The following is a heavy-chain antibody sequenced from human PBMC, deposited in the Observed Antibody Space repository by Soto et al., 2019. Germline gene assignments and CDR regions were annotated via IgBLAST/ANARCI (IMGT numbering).Heavy chain of an antibody. CDR1: GATISSGGFY. V-gene: IGHV4-31*03. Sequence: QVQLQESGPGLVEASQTLSLTCTVSGATISSGGFYWSWIRQRPGKGLEWIGHIYYTGTTSYNPSLNSRVTISLDMSSNQFSLKLRSVTAADTAKYFCARDDSFYGEPGDGMNVWGQGTTVTVSS. J-gene: IGHJ6*02. CDR3: ARDDSFYGEPGDGMNV. CDR2: IYYTGTT. D-gene: IGHD4-17*01.